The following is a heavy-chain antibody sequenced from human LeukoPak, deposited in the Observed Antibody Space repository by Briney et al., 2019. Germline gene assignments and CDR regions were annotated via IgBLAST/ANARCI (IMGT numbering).Heavy chain of an antibody. CDR1: GYTFTSYY. D-gene: IGHD4-23*01. CDR2: INPNVGST. J-gene: IGHJ4*02. V-gene: IGHV1-46*01. CDR3: ATDPPKTPYDYGGAHPSSCLDY. Sequence: ASVKVSCKASGYTFTSYYMHWVRQAPGQGLEWMGIINPNVGSTSYAQKFQGRVTMTRDTSTSTVYMELSSLKSEDTAVYYCATDPPKTPYDYGGAHPSSCLDYWGQGTLVTVSS.